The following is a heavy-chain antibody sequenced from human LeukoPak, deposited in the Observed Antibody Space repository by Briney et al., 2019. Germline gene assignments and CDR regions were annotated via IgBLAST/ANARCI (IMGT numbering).Heavy chain of an antibody. CDR2: IKQDGSEK. CDR1: GFTFSSYW. CDR3: ARGLGYCSSTSCNYYFDY. V-gene: IGHV3-7*01. D-gene: IGHD2-2*01. Sequence: GGSLRLSCAASGFTFSSYWMSWVRQAPGKGLEWVANIKQDGSEKYYVDSVKGRFTISRDNAKNSLYLQMNSLRAEDTAVYYCARGLGYCSSTSCNYYFDYWGQGTLVTVSS. J-gene: IGHJ4*02.